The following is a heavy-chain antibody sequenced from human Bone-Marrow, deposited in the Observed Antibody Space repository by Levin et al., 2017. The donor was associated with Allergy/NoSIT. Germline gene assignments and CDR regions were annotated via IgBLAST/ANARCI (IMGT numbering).Heavy chain of an antibody. CDR1: GFTVSSNY. J-gene: IGHJ6*02. CDR2: IYSGGST. V-gene: IGHV3-53*01. Sequence: GGSLRLSCAASGFTVSSNYMSWVRQAPGKGLEGVPVIYSGGSTYYADSVKGRVTISRDNSKNTLYLQMNSLRAEDTAVYYCARDLGITMVRGVISGSPPYGMDVWGQGTTVTVSS. D-gene: IGHD3-10*01. CDR3: ARDLGITMVRGVISGSPPYGMDV.